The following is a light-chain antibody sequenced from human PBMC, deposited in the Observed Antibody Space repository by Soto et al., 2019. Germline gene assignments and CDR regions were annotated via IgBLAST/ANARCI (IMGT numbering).Light chain of an antibody. CDR2: DVS. J-gene: IGKJ4*01. CDR3: QQYNHWPPLT. CDR1: PSAGTF. Sequence: DIEMTQSPATLSVSPGDRVTLSCRASPSAGTFLAWYQQKPGQAPRLLMYDVSTRATGVPARFSGSGSGTEFTLTIGSLQSDDFAVYYCQQYNHWPPLTFGGGTKV. V-gene: IGKV3-15*01.